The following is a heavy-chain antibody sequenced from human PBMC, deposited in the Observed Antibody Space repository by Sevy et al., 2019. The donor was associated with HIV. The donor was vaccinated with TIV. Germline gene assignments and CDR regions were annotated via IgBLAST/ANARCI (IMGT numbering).Heavy chain of an antibody. CDR2: IYYSGST. Sequence: SETLSLTCTVSGGSISSYYWSWIRQPPGKGLEWIGYIYYSGSTNYNPSLKSRVTISVDTSKNQFSLKLSSVTAADTAVYYCATVVGATRSLTYWGQGTLVTVSS. CDR1: GGSISSYY. CDR3: ATVVGATRSLTY. J-gene: IGHJ4*02. D-gene: IGHD1-26*01. V-gene: IGHV4-59*01.